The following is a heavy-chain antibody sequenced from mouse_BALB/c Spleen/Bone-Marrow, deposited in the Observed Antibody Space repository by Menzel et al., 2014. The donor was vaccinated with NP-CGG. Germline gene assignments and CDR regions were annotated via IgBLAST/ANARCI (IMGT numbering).Heavy chain of an antibody. CDR2: IYYSGTI. CDR3: AREGNNAMDY. CDR1: GISLTTGNST. V-gene: IGHV3-5*02. Sequence: DVQLQQYGLGLVKPFQTAALTCTVTGISLTTGNSTWSWIRQFPGNKLEWIRHIYYSGTITYIPSLTSRTTTTRDTSVKQYFLEINSFTAKETATYYCAREGNNAMDYWGQGSLVTVSS. J-gene: IGHJ4*01.